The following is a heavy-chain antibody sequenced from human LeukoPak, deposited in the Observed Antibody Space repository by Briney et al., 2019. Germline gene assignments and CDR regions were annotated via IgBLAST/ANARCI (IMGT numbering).Heavy chain of an antibody. CDR1: GFTFSSYG. Sequence: GGSLRLSCAASGFTFSSYGMQWVRQAPGKGLEWVSSFGARSTSVYHAGSVKGRFAISRDNAKNSLYLQMNSPRAEDTALYYCAREVSEGFDFWGQGTLVTVSS. J-gene: IGHJ4*02. V-gene: IGHV3-21*01. D-gene: IGHD3-22*01. CDR2: FGARSTSV. CDR3: AREVSEGFDF.